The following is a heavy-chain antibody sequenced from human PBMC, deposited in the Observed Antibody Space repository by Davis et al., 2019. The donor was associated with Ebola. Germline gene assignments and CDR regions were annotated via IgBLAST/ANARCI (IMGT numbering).Heavy chain of an antibody. V-gene: IGHV1-24*01. CDR1: GYTFSNYG. J-gene: IGHJ3*02. D-gene: IGHD2-15*01. CDR3: AAGGIGGGFDI. Sequence: AASVKVSCKASGYTFSNYGISWVRQAPGKGLEWMGNFDPEDGEAIYAQRFQDRVTMTEDTSTDTAYMELSRLRSEDTAIYYCAAGGIGGGFDIWGQGTMVTVSS. CDR2: FDPEDGEA.